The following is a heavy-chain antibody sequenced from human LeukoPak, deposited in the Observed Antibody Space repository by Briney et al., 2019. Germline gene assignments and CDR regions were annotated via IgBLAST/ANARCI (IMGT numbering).Heavy chain of an antibody. Sequence: GTSVKVSCKASGFTFTSSAMQWVRQARGQRLEWIGWIVVGSGNTNYAQKFQERVTITRDMSTSTAYMELSSLRPEDTAVYYCAADTGSAPDFDAFDIWGQGTMVTVSS. CDR1: GFTFTSSA. D-gene: IGHD6-19*01. CDR2: IVVGSGNT. J-gene: IGHJ3*02. CDR3: AADTGSAPDFDAFDI. V-gene: IGHV1-58*02.